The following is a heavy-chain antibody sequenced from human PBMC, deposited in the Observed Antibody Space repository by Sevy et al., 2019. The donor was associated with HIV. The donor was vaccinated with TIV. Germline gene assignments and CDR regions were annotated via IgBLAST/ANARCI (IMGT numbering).Heavy chain of an antibody. V-gene: IGHV3-15*01. CDR3: TTPLPVEMATIGYYYYMDV. D-gene: IGHD5-12*01. CDR1: GFTFSNAW. J-gene: IGHJ6*03. CDR2: IKSKTDGGTT. Sequence: GGSLRLSCAASGFTFSNAWMSWVRQAPGKGLEWVGRIKSKTDGGTTDYAAPVKGRFTFSRDDSKNTLYLQMNSLKTEDTAVYYCTTPLPVEMATIGYYYYMDVWGKGTTVTVSS.